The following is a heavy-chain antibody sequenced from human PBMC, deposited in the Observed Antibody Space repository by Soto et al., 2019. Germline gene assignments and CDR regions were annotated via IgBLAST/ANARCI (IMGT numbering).Heavy chain of an antibody. D-gene: IGHD5-12*01. V-gene: IGHV3-7*03. CDR2: IKEDGSEK. J-gene: IGHJ4*02. CDR3: ARCGSENDY. Sequence: EVQLVESGGGLVQPGASLRLSCAASGFTFDHYWMTWVRQAPGKGLEWVANIKEDGSEKNYVDSVKGRFTISRDNAKNSLYLQMNSLRAEDTATYYGARCGSENDYWGQGTLVTVSS. CDR1: GFTFDHYW.